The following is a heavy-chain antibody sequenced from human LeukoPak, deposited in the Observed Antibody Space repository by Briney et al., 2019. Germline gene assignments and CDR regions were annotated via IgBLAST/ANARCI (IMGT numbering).Heavy chain of an antibody. CDR1: GGSTSSSY. Sequence: TSETLSLTCTVSGGSTSSSYWSWIRQPPGKGLEWVGYIYYSGSTKYNPFLWRRATISVDTSKNLFSLNLSSVTAADTAVYYCARGELNAGIFAAPWGQGTLVTVSS. D-gene: IGHD1-7*01. CDR2: IYYSGST. V-gene: IGHV4-59*01. CDR3: ARGELNAGIFAAP. J-gene: IGHJ5*02.